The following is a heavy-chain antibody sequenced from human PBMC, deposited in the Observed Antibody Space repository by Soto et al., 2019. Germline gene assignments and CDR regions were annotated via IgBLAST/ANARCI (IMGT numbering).Heavy chain of an antibody. CDR3: ARAGDDCSNARCYMIYY. D-gene: IGHD2-2*02. CDR1: GYTLSSYA. CDR2: INTGNGNT. J-gene: IGHJ4*02. Sequence: ASVKVSCKASGYTLSSYAMHWVRQAPGQRPEWMGWINTGNGNTKYSENFQGRATITRDTSASTAYMELSSLGSDDTAVYYCARAGDDCSNARCYMIYYWGKGTQVTVSS. V-gene: IGHV1-3*04.